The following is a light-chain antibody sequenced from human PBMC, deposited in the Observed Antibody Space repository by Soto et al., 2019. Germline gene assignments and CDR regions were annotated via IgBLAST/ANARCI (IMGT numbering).Light chain of an antibody. J-gene: IGKJ1*01. CDR2: DAF. CDR1: QDISHY. CDR3: QQYDSFTRT. Sequence: DIQMTQSPSSLSASAGDRVTITCQASQDISHYLNWYQQKPGKAPKLLIDDAFNLETGVPSRFSGSGSGTDGTFTISSLQKEDSATYYCQQYDSFTRTFGQGTKVDIK. V-gene: IGKV1-33*01.